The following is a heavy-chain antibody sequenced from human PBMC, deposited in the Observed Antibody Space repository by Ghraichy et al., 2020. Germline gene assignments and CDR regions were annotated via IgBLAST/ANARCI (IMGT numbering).Heavy chain of an antibody. CDR3: ARDRGDYEGFDY. CDR1: GGTFSSFA. V-gene: IGHV1-69*13. Sequence: SVKVSCKASGGTFSSFAINWVRQAPGQGLEWMGGIIPILATADYAQKFQGRVTISADESTRTVYMEVSSLRSEDTAVYYCARDRGDYEGFDYWGQGTLVSVSS. CDR2: IIPILATA. J-gene: IGHJ4*02. D-gene: IGHD4-17*01.